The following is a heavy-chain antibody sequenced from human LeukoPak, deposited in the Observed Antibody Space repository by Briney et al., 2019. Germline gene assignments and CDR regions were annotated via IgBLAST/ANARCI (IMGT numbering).Heavy chain of an antibody. D-gene: IGHD1-14*01. CDR2: IYYSGST. V-gene: IGHV4-39*01. Sequence: SQTLSLTCTVSGGSISRGGYYWGWIRQPPGNGLEWIGSIYYSGSTYYSPSLKSRVTISVDTSKNHFSLKLSSVTAAHTAVYYCARPAENWFDPWGQETLVTVSS. CDR3: ARPAENWFDP. CDR1: GGSISRGGYY. J-gene: IGHJ5*02.